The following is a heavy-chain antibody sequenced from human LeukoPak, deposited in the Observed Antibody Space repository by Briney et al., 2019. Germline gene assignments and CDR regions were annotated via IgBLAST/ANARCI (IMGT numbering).Heavy chain of an antibody. CDR2: ISGSGGST. J-gene: IGHJ3*02. D-gene: IGHD3-10*01. CDR3: ARGRNAFDI. Sequence: PGGSLRLSCAASGFTFSSYAMSWVRQAPGKGLEWVSAISGSGGSTYYADSVKGRFTISRDNAKNSLYLQMNSLRAEDTAVYYCARGRNAFDIWGQGTMVTVSS. CDR1: GFTFSSYA. V-gene: IGHV3-23*01.